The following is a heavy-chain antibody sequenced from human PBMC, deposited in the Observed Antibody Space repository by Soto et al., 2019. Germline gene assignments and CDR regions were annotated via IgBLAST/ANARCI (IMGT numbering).Heavy chain of an antibody. D-gene: IGHD1-26*01. CDR2: ISGSGGST. CDR1: GFTFSTYP. CDR3: AKRPLKFSGSYFDY. J-gene: IGHJ4*02. Sequence: EVQLLESGGGLVQPGGSLRLSCAASGFTFSTYPMSWVRQAPGKGLEWVSDISGSGGSTYYADSVKGRFTISRDNSKNTEYLQMNSLRAEDTAVYYCAKRPLKFSGSYFDYWGQGALVTVSS. V-gene: IGHV3-23*01.